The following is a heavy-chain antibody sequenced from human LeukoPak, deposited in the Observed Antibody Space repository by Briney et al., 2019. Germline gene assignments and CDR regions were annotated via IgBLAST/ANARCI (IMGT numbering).Heavy chain of an antibody. CDR1: GGSISNSNYY. CDR3: ARRALGYCSSTSCYAFDY. CDR2: IFCSGST. D-gene: IGHD2-2*01. Sequence: PSETLSLTCTVSGGSISNSNYYWDWIRQPPGKGLVGFGSIFCSGSTYYNPSLKGRVTISVDTSKNQFSLRLSSVTAGDTAVFYCARRALGYCSSTSCYAFDYWGQGTLVTVSS. V-gene: IGHV4-39*01. J-gene: IGHJ4*02.